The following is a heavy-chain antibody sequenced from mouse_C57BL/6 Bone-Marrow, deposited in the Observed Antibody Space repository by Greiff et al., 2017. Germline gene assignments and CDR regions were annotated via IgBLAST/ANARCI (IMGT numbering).Heavy chain of an antibody. CDR3: ARAGLRYWYSDV. V-gene: IGHV5-4*01. CDR2: ISDGGSYT. CDR1: GFTFSSYA. Sequence: EVRLVESGGGLVKPGGSLKLSCAASGFTFSSYAMSWVRQTPEKRLAWVATISDGGSYTYYPDNVKGRFTISRDNAKNNLYLQMSHLKSEDTAMYDCARAGLRYWYSDVWGTGTTVTVSS. J-gene: IGHJ1*03. D-gene: IGHD2-4*01.